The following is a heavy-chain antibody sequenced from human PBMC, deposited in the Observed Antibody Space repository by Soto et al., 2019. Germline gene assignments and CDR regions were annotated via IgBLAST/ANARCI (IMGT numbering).Heavy chain of an antibody. D-gene: IGHD3-22*01. J-gene: IGHJ6*01. CDR3: ARHDDSSADYDSGMDV. V-gene: IGHV1-69*12. CDR2: IIPIFGTA. Sequence: QVQLVQSGAEVQKPGSSVKVSCKAPGGTFSSYAIRWVRQAPGQGPDWMGGIIPIFGTADYAQKFQGRFTMTAVESTSPAYMALSSLRLDDSAVYYCARHDDSSADYDSGMDVWGQATTLTVSS. CDR1: GGTFSSYA.